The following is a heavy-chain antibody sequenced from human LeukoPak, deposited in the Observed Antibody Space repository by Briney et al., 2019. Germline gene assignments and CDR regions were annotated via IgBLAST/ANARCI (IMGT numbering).Heavy chain of an antibody. J-gene: IGHJ4*02. CDR3: GRAYSGSYSFDY. CDR2: IYHSGST. CDR1: GGSISNSNW. D-gene: IGHD1-26*01. V-gene: IGHV4-4*02. Sequence: SETLSLTCAVSGGSISNSNWWSWVHQPPGKGLEWIGEIYHSGSTNYTPSLKSRVTISVDKSKNTFSLKLSSVSAADTAVYYFGRAYSGSYSFDYWGQGTLVTVSS.